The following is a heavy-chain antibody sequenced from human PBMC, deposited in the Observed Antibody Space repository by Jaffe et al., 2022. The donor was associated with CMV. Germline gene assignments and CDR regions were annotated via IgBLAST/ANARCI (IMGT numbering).Heavy chain of an antibody. Sequence: QVQLVQSGAEVKKPGASVKVSCKASGYTFTSYYMHWVRQAPGQGLEWMGIINPSGGSTSYAQKFQGRVTMTRDTSTSTVYMELSSLRSEDTAVYYCARVGIAAGEGVPNIDYYYYYYMDVWGKGTTVTVSS. CDR2: INPSGGST. CDR1: GYTFTSYY. V-gene: IGHV1-46*01. CDR3: ARVGIAAGEGVPNIDYYYYYYMDV. J-gene: IGHJ6*03. D-gene: IGHD6-13*01.